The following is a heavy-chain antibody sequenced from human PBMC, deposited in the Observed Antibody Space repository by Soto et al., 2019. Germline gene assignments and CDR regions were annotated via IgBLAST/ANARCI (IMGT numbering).Heavy chain of an antibody. J-gene: IGHJ4*02. V-gene: IGHV5-51*01. CDR1: GYSFTNYW. CDR3: APQVVPTATKKP. Sequence: GESLKISCKASGYSFTNYWIGWVRQMPGKGLEWMGTIYPGDSDTRYSPSFQGQVTFSVDKSINTAYLHWTSLKAADTAVYYCAPQVVPTATKKPWGQGTLVTVS. D-gene: IGHD2-2*01. CDR2: IYPGDSDT.